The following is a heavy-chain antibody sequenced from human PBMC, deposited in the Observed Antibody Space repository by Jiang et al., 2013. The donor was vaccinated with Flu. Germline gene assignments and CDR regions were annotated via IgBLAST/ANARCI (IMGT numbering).Heavy chain of an antibody. CDR1: VSSNSAA. CDR3: ARSAIRGSGFYPIDY. Sequence: VSSNSAAWNWIRQSPSRGLEWLGRTYYRSKWYNDYAVSVESRITINPDTSKNQFSLQLNSVTPEDTAVYYCARSAIRGSGFYPIDYWGQGTLVTVSS. CDR2: TYYRSKWYN. D-gene: IGHD6-19*01. J-gene: IGHJ4*02. V-gene: IGHV6-1*01.